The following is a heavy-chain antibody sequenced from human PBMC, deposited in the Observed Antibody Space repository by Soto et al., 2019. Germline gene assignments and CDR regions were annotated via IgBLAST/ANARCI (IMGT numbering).Heavy chain of an antibody. Sequence: GASVKVSCKASGGGNLRDYRTTWVRRAPGQGLEWMGGIIPKIGSANYAQKFQGRVTVTPDESTNTVYMELKSLRSDDTAGYKCAGGGGGYNFGAVYWGQETPVTVSS. CDR3: AGGGGGYNFGAVY. V-gene: IGHV1-69*13. CDR1: GGGNLRDYR. D-gene: IGHD5-12*01. J-gene: IGHJ4*02. CDR2: IIPKIGSA.